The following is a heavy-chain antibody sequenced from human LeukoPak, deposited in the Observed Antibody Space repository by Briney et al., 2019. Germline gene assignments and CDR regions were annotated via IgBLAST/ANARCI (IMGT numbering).Heavy chain of an antibody. V-gene: IGHV3-30-3*01. J-gene: IGHJ4*02. CDR1: GFTFSSXA. Sequence: PGGSXXLSCAASGFTFSSXAMHWVRXAPGKGLEGVAVISYDGSNKYYADSVKGRFTISRDNSKNTLYLQMNSLRAEDTAVYYCAKVAIVGATTDYWGQGTLVTVSS. D-gene: IGHD1-26*01. CDR3: AKVAIVGATTDY. CDR2: ISYDGSNK.